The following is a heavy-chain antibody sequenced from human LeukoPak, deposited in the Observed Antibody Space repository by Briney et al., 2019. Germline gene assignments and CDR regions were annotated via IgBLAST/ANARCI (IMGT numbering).Heavy chain of an antibody. D-gene: IGHD6-19*01. CDR2: ISSSGSNI. CDR3: ARGDSSGDY. J-gene: IGHJ4*02. V-gene: IGHV3-48*03. Sequence: PGGSLRLSCAASGFTFSSYEMNWVRQAPGKGLEWVSYISSSGSNIYYADSVKGRFTISRDNAKDSLYLQMHSLRAEDTAVYYCARGDSSGDYWGQGTLVTVSS. CDR1: GFTFSSYE.